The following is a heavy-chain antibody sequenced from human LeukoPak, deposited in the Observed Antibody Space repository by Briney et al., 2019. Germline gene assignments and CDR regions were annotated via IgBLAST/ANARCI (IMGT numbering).Heavy chain of an antibody. CDR3: ARRGYCSSTSCEKFDY. D-gene: IGHD2-2*01. CDR1: GYTFTGYY. J-gene: IGHJ4*02. Sequence: ASVKVSCKASGYTFTGYYMHWVRQAPGQGLEWMGWINPNSGGTNYAQKFQGRVTMTRDTSISTAYMELSRLRSDDTAVYYCARRGYCSSTSCEKFDYWGQGTLVTVSS. V-gene: IGHV1-2*02. CDR2: INPNSGGT.